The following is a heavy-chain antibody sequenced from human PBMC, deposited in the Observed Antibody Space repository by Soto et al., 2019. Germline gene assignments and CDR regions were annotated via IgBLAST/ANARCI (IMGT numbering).Heavy chain of an antibody. CDR1: GFAFNTYS. J-gene: IGHJ4*02. V-gene: IGHV3-30-3*01. CDR2: ISYDGSSK. Sequence: SLRLSCAASGFAFNTYSMHWIRQAPGRGLEWVAVISYDGSSKFYADSVKGRFTISRDNSKNTLYLEMNSLRGEDTAVYYCAKVSPMGYFFDFWGQVTLVNVSS. CDR3: AKVSPMGYFFDF.